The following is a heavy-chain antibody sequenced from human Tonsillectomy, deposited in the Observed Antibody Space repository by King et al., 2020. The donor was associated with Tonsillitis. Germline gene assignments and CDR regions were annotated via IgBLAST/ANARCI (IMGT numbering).Heavy chain of an antibody. CDR2: IYYSGST. J-gene: IGHJ4*02. CDR3: ARRGRKITMVRGHPPGATYYFDY. V-gene: IGHV4-39*07. Sequence: LQLQESGPGLVKPSETLSLTCTVSGGSISSSSYYWGWIRQPPGKGLEWIGSIYYSGSTYYNPSLKSRVTISVDTSKNQFSLKLSSVTAADTAVYYCARRGRKITMVRGHPPGATYYFDYWGQGTLVTVSS. D-gene: IGHD3-10*01. CDR1: GGSISSSSYY.